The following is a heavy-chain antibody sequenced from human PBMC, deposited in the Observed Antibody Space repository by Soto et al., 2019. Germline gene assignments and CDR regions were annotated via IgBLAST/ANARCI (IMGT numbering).Heavy chain of an antibody. CDR3: ARGLYYDSSGYHYYDY. CDR1: GGSVSSGSYY. Sequence: QVQLQESGPGLVKPSETLSLTCTVSGGSVSSGSYYWSWIRQPPGKGLEWIGYIYYSGSTNYNPSLKSRVTISVDTSKNQFSLKLSSVTAADTAVYYCARGLYYDSSGYHYYDYWGQGTLVTVSS. D-gene: IGHD3-22*01. V-gene: IGHV4-61*01. CDR2: IYYSGST. J-gene: IGHJ4*02.